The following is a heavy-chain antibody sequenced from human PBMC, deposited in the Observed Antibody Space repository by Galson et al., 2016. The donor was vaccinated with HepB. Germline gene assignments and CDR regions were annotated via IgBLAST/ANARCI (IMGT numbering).Heavy chain of an antibody. CDR3: TREVTVGATTWDY. CDR1: GGTFSSYT. D-gene: IGHD1-26*01. V-gene: IGHV1-69*06. J-gene: IGHJ4*02. Sequence: SVKVSCKASGGTFSSYTISWVRQAPGQGLEWMGGIIPIFGTTKYAQKFQGRVTITADKSTSTAYMELSSLRSEDTAVYYCTREVTVGATTWDYWGQGTLVTVSS. CDR2: IIPIFGTT.